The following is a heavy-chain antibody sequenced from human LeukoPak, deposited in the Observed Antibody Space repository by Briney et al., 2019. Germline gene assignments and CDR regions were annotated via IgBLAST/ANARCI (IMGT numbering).Heavy chain of an antibody. D-gene: IGHD2-2*01. J-gene: IGHJ6*03. Sequence: SQTLSLTCTVSGGSISSGSCYWSWIRQPPGKGLEWIGYIYYSGSTNYNPSLKSRVTISVDTSKNQFSLKLSSVTAADTAVYYCARDHQGYCSSTSCPDSDYYYYYMDVWGKGTTVTVSS. CDR3: ARDHQGYCSSTSCPDSDYYYYYMDV. CDR2: IYYSGST. V-gene: IGHV4-61*01. CDR1: GGSISSGSCY.